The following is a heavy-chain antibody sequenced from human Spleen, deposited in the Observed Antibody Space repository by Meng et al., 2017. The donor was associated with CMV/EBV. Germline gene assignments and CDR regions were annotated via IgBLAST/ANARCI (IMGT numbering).Heavy chain of an antibody. J-gene: IGHJ5*02. CDR2: VFHSGVT. Sequence: ESLKISCSVSFYSISRGFFWGWIRQFPGKGLEWIGDVFHSGVTYYNPSLKSRVSISVDTSKNQFSLRLTSVTAADTAVYYCARGRQSSYDFWSGFDPWGQGTLVTVSS. CDR1: FYSISRGFF. CDR3: ARGRQSSYDFWSGFDP. D-gene: IGHD3-3*01. V-gene: IGHV4-38-2*02.